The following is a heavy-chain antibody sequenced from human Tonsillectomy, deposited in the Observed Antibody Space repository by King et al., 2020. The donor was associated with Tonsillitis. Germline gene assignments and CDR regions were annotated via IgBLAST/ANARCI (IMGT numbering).Heavy chain of an antibody. J-gene: IGHJ4*02. CDR3: AKNGWGYGDLLAALDY. D-gene: IGHD4-17*01. Sequence: VQLVESGGGLVQPGGSLRLSCAASGFTFSSYAMSWVRQATGKGLEWVSAISGSGGSTYYADSVKGRFTISRDNSKNTLYLQMNSLRAEDTAVYYCAKNGWGYGDLLAALDYWGQGTLVTVSS. CDR1: GFTFSSYA. V-gene: IGHV3-23*04. CDR2: ISGSGGST.